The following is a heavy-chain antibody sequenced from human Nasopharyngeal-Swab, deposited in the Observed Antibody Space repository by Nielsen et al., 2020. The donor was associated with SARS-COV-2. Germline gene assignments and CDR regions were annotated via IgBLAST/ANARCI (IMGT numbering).Heavy chain of an antibody. Sequence: GESLKISCKGSGYIFTSYWIGWVRQMPGKGLEWMGIIYPGDSETRYSPSFQGQVTISADKSITTAYLQWRSLKASDTAMYYCARPGGYCSGGNCYSAEYFQYWGQGTLVTVSS. V-gene: IGHV5-51*01. J-gene: IGHJ1*01. D-gene: IGHD2-15*01. CDR2: IYPGDSET. CDR1: GYIFTSYW. CDR3: ARPGGYCSGGNCYSAEYFQY.